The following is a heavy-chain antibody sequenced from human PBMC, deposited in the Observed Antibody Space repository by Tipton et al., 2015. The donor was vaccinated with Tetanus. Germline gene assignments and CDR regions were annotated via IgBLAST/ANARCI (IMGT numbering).Heavy chain of an antibody. CDR1: GFTFSTYG. CDR2: ISYDGSNK. CDR3: AKDISSYVAGFYFDY. V-gene: IGHV3-30*18. D-gene: IGHD3-10*02. J-gene: IGHJ4*02. Sequence: SLRLSCAASGFTFSTYGMHWVRQAPGKGLEWVTVISYDGSNKYYADSVRGRFTISRDNSKNTLYLQMNSLRAEDTALYYCAKDISSYVAGFYFDYWGQGTLVTVSS.